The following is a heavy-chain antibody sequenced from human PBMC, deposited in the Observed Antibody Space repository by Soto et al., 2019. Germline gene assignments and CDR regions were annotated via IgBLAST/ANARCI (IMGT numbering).Heavy chain of an antibody. V-gene: IGHV1-69*01. J-gene: IGHJ6*02. CDR2: IIPIFGTA. CDR3: ARDSRAGWNYVDAAMDV. D-gene: IGHD1-7*01. Sequence: QVQLVQSGAEVKKPGSSVKVSCKASGGTFSSYAISWVRQAPGQGLEWMGGIIPIFGTANYAQKFQGRVTSTADESTSTAYTELSSLRTEDTAVYYCARDSRAGWNYVDAAMDVWGQGTTVTVSS. CDR1: GGTFSSYA.